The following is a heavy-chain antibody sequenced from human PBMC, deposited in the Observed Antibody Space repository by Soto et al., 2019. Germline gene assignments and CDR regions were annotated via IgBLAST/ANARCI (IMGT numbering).Heavy chain of an antibody. CDR1: TGSMRIYY. V-gene: IGHV4-59*01. CDR2: ISHTGRT. J-gene: IGHJ4*02. D-gene: IGHD4-17*01. Sequence: LSLTCSVSTGSMRIYYWTWIRQSPGKGLEWIGQISHTGRTKYNPSLESRVTISVDTSRKQFSLKLTSVTAADTALYYCARDDTTGLFDFWGQGTLVTVSS. CDR3: ARDDTTGLFDF.